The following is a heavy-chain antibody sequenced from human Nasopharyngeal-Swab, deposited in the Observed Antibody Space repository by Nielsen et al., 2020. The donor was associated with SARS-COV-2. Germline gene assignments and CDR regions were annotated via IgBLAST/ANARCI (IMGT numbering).Heavy chain of an antibody. CDR1: GYTFTSYA. V-gene: IGHV1-3*01. Sequence: SVKVSCKASGYTFTSYAMHWVRQAPGQRLEWMGWINAGNGNTKYSQKFQGRVTITRDTSASTAYMELSSLRSEDTAVYYCARSLQYYYYMDVWGKGTTVTVSS. CDR3: ARSLQYYYYMDV. CDR2: INAGNGNT. J-gene: IGHJ6*03.